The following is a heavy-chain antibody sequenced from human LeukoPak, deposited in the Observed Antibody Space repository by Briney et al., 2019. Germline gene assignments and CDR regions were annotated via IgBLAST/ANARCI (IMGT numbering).Heavy chain of an antibody. J-gene: IGHJ4*02. D-gene: IGHD3-10*01. V-gene: IGHV1-2*02. CDR2: INPTSGCT. CDR3: ATKGYSGNFQDY. CDR1: VYTFTIYY. Sequence: ASVMVSFTTSVYTFTIYYSHYLRQSPGQPPEWMVWINPTSGCTNCAHKFQGRVTLTRDTSITTAYMELSRLKSDDTAVYSCATKGYSGNFQDYWGQGSLVTVCS.